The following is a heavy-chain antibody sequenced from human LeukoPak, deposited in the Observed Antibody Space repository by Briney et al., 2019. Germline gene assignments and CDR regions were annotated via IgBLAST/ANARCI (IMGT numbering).Heavy chain of an antibody. CDR1: GYTFTGYY. Sequence: GASVKVSCKASGYTFTGYYMHWVRQAPGQGLEWMGRINPNSGGTNYAQKFQGRVTMTRDTSISTAYMELSRLRSDDTAVYYCARGSITMVRGVIHNWFDPWGQGTLVTVSS. D-gene: IGHD3-10*01. CDR3: ARGSITMVRGVIHNWFDP. CDR2: INPNSGGT. J-gene: IGHJ5*02. V-gene: IGHV1-2*06.